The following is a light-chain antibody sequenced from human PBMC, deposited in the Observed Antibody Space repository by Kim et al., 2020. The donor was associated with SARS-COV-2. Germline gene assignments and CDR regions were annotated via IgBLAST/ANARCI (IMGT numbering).Light chain of an antibody. CDR3: QAWDSSTYV. J-gene: IGLJ1*01. V-gene: IGLV3-1*01. Sequence: GSPGQTASITCAGDKLGDKYACWYQQKPGQSPVLVIYQDSKRPSGIPERFSGSNSGNTATLTISGTQAMDEADYYCQAWDSSTYVFGTGTKVTVL. CDR1: KLGDKY. CDR2: QDS.